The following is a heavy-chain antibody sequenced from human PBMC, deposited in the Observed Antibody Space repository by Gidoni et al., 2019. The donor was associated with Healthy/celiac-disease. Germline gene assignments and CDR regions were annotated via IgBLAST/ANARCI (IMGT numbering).Heavy chain of an antibody. CDR2: ISYDGSNK. CDR3: ARDQYHRIEYFQH. Sequence: QVQLVESGGGVVQPGRSLRLSCAASGFTFSSYAMHWVRQAPGKGLEWVAVISYDGSNKYYADSVKGRFTISRDNSKNTLYLQMNSLRAEDTAVYYCARDQYHRIEYFQHWGQGTLVTVSS. J-gene: IGHJ1*01. V-gene: IGHV3-30-3*01. D-gene: IGHD2-2*01. CDR1: GFTFSSYA.